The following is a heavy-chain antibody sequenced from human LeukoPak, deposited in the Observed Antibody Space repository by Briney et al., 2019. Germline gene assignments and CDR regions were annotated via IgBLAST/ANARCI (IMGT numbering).Heavy chain of an antibody. CDR2: INWNGGST. Sequence: PGGSLRLSCAASGFTFDDYGMSWVRQAPGKGLEWVSGINWNGGSTGYVDSVKGRFTISRDNAKNSLYLQMNSLIAEDTAIYYCAKDDDWLRFEHWGRGTPVSVSS. CDR1: GFTFDDYG. J-gene: IGHJ4*02. CDR3: AKDDDWLRFEH. V-gene: IGHV3-20*04. D-gene: IGHD5-12*01.